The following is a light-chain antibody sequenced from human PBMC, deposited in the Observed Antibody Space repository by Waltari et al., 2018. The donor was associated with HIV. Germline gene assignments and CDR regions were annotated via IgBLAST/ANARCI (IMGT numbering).Light chain of an antibody. CDR1: QNFGSS. V-gene: IGKV3-15*01. CDR3: QQYNNWPYT. J-gene: IGKJ2*01. CDR2: AAS. Sequence: EIVMTQSLATLYVSPGQRATLSCRASQNFGSSVAWYQQKPGLAPRLLIYAASTRATGIPAKFSGSGSGTDFTLTISSLQSEDFAIYYCQQYNNWPYTFGQGTKLEFK.